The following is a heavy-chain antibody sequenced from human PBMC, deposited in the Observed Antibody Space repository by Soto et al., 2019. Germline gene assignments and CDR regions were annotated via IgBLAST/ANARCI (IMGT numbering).Heavy chain of an antibody. D-gene: IGHD6-19*01. V-gene: IGHV2-5*02. J-gene: IGHJ4*02. CDR2: IYWDDDK. Sequence: QITLKESGPTLVKPTQTLTLTCTFSGFSLNTSGVGVGWIRQPPGKALEWLALIYWDDDKRYSPSLKSKLTIHKDHLKNPVVLKMTNLGPWDKATFPCATFRAVAVTVAHWGQGALVTVSS. CDR1: GFSLNTSGVG. CDR3: ATFRAVAVTVAH.